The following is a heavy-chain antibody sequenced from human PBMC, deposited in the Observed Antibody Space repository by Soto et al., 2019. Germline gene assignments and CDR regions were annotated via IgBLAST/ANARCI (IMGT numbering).Heavy chain of an antibody. Sequence: GGALRLSCAASGFTFSSYAMSWVRQAPGKGLERVSAISGSGGSTYYADSVKGRFTIYRDNSKNTLYLQMNIQRAEDTAVYYCAKDLADYYYYGMDVWGQGTTVTVSS. V-gene: IGHV3-23*01. CDR3: AKDLADYYYYGMDV. CDR1: GFTFSSYA. J-gene: IGHJ6*02. CDR2: ISGSGGST.